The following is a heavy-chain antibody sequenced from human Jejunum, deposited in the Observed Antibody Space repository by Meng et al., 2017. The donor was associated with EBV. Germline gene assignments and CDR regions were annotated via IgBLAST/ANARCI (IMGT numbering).Heavy chain of an antibody. CDR1: GASITGTNW. V-gene: IGHV4-4*02. Sequence: QGQLQGSGPGRVTPSGTLSLTCAVSGASITGTNWWSWVRQPPGKGLEWIAEIWHGGNTNYNPALKSRVTISVDKSNNQFSLKLASVTAADTAVYFCARGNAYNVPSFDYWGQGTLVTVSS. J-gene: IGHJ4*02. CDR3: ARGNAYNVPSFDY. D-gene: IGHD5-24*01. CDR2: IWHGGNT.